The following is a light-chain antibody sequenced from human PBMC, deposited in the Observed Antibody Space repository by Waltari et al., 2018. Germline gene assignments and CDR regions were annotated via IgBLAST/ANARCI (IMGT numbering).Light chain of an antibody. CDR2: AAS. Sequence: DIQMTQSPSSLSASVGDRVTITCRASQSISSYLNWYQQKPGKAPKLLIFAASSLQGGVPSRFSGSGSGTDFTLTISSLQPEDFAAYYCQQSYSTPRITFGQGTRLEI. CDR3: QQSYSTPRIT. V-gene: IGKV1-39*01. J-gene: IGKJ5*01. CDR1: QSISSY.